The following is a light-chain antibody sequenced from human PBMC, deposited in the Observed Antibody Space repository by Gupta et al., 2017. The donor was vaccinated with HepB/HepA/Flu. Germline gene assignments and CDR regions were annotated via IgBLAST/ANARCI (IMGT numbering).Light chain of an antibody. CDR1: SSDVGRYNY. CDR3: SSYTSSNTWV. CDR2: DVS. Sequence: QSALTQPASVSGSPGQSITISCTGTSSDVGRYNYVSWYQQYPGKAPKLRIYDVSNRPSGVSNRFSGSKSGNTASLTISGLQAEDEADYYCSSYTSSNTWVFGGGNKLTVL. J-gene: IGLJ3*02. V-gene: IGLV2-14*01.